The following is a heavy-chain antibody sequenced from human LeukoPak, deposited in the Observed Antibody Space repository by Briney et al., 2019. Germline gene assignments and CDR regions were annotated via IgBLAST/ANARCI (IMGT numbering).Heavy chain of an antibody. CDR1: GFTFSSYS. V-gene: IGHV3-21*01. CDR3: ARDPLDIYCSSTSCYYDY. J-gene: IGHJ4*02. Sequence: GGSLRLSCAASGFTFSSYSMNWVRQAPGKGLEWVSSISSSSSYIYYADSVKGRFTISRDNAKNSLYLQMNSLRAEDTAVYYCARDPLDIYCSSTSCYYDYWGQGTLVTVSS. D-gene: IGHD2-2*01. CDR2: ISSSSSYI.